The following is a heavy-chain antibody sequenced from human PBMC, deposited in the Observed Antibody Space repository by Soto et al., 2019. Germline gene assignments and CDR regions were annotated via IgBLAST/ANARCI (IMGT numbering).Heavy chain of an antibody. D-gene: IGHD4-17*01. CDR3: ARGTALIYGDYPGAGYFDF. V-gene: IGHV4-59*12. CDR2: IYYSGST. CDR1: GGSISTYY. J-gene: IGHJ4*02. Sequence: PSETLSLTCTVSGGSISTYYWSWIRQPPGKGLEWIGQIYYSGSTSYNPSLKSRVTISLDTSMNHFSLRLSSVTAADTAVYYCARGTALIYGDYPGAGYFDFWGQGIQVT.